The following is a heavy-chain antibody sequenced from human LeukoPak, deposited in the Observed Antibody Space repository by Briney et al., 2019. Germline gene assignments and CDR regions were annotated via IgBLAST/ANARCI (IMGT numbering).Heavy chain of an antibody. CDR2: ISSSGSTI. J-gene: IGHJ4*02. CDR1: GFTFSSYE. CDR3: AKAAQVAGRPNLGGHFDY. Sequence: GGSLRLSCAASGFTFSSYEMNWVRQAPGKGLEWVSYISSSGSTIYYADSVKGRFTISRDNAKNSLYLQMNSLRAEDTAVYYCAKAAQVAGRPNLGGHFDYWGQGTLVTVSS. D-gene: IGHD6-6*01. V-gene: IGHV3-48*03.